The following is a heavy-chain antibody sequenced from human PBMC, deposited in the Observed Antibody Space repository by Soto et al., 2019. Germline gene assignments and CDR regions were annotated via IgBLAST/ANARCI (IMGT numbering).Heavy chain of an antibody. V-gene: IGHV3-23*01. CDR2: ISDSGNST. D-gene: IGHD1-20*01. Sequence: GGSLRLSCAASGFTFSSYAMSWVRQAPGKGLEWVSNISDSGNSTYYADSVKGRFTISRDNAKNSLYLQMNSLRAEDTAVYYCARGALNWNDDVGYWGQGTLVTVSS. CDR3: ARGALNWNDDVGY. J-gene: IGHJ4*02. CDR1: GFTFSSYA.